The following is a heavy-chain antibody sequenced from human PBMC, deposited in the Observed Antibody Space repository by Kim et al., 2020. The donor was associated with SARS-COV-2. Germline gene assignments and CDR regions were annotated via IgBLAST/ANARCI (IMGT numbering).Heavy chain of an antibody. D-gene: IGHD5-18*01. J-gene: IGHJ5*02. CDR1: GYSFTSYW. Sequence: GESLKISCKGSGYSFTSYWIGWVRQMPGKGLEWMGIIYPGDSDTRYSPSFQGQVTISADKSISTAYLQWSSLKASDTAMYYCARRGYSYGLGVWFDPWGQGTLVTVSS. CDR3: ARRGYSYGLGVWFDP. CDR2: IYPGDSDT. V-gene: IGHV5-51*01.